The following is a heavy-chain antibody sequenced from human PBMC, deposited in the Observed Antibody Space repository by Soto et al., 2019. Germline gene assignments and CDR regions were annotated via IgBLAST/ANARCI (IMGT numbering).Heavy chain of an antibody. CDR3: ARHFGNYGDWAFDF. CDR1: GGSISDSSHY. V-gene: IGHV4-39*01. Sequence: SETLSLTCTVSGGSISDSSHYWAWIRQPPGKGLEWIATINYSGRTYYNPSLRSRVTISVDTSRDQFSLNLNSVTAADTAVYYCARHFGNYGDWAFDFWGQGTLVTV. CDR2: INYSGRT. D-gene: IGHD4-17*01. J-gene: IGHJ4*02.